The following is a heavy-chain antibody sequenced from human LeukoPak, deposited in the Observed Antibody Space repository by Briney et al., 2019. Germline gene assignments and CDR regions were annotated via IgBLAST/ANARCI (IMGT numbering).Heavy chain of an antibody. J-gene: IGHJ4*02. V-gene: IGHV3-30*02. Sequence: GGSLRLSCAASGFTFSSYGMHWVRQAPGKGLEWVAFIRYDGSNKYYADSVKGRFTISRDNSKNALYLQMNSLRAEDTAVYYCSIHRGYTSSFDYSSQGSLVTVSS. CDR1: GFTFSSYG. CDR2: IRYDGSNK. D-gene: IGHD6-19*01. CDR3: SIHRGYTSSFDY.